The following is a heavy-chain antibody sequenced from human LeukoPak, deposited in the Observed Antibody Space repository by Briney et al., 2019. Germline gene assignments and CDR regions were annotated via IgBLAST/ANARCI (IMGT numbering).Heavy chain of an antibody. Sequence: ASVKVSCKASGYTFTSYGISWVRQAPGQGLEWMGWISAYNGNTNYAQKFQGRVTMTRNTSISTAYMELSSLRSEDTAVYYCARSAISGSYPLGYWGQGTLVTVSS. J-gene: IGHJ4*02. V-gene: IGHV1-18*04. CDR2: ISAYNGNT. CDR3: ARSAISGSYPLGY. CDR1: GYTFTSYG. D-gene: IGHD1-26*01.